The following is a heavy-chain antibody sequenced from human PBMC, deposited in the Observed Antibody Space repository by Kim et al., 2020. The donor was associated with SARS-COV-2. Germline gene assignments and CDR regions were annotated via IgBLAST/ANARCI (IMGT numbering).Heavy chain of an antibody. CDR1: GFTFSSCA. Sequence: GGSLRLSCAASGFTFSSCAMSWVRQAPGKGLEWVSVINNGGGEIFYADSAKGRFTISRDNSKNTLYLQVNSLRAEDTAVYYCAKSIGGSSYSPIDYWGQGTLVTVSS. CDR2: INNGGGEI. CDR3: AKSIGGSSYSPIDY. D-gene: IGHD2-15*01. V-gene: IGHV3-23*01. J-gene: IGHJ4*02.